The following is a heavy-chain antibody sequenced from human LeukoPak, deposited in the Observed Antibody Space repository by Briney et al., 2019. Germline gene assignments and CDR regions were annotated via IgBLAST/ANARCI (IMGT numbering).Heavy chain of an antibody. CDR2: INLDGSEK. Sequence: GGSLRLSCAASEFTFSSYWMNWVRQAPGKGLEWVANINLDGSEKYYVDSVKGLFTISRDNAKKPLYLQKSRLGADATAVYCCARVMHRGYPCGMDVWGQGTTVTVSS. V-gene: IGHV3-7*01. CDR1: EFTFSSYW. D-gene: IGHD5-18*01. J-gene: IGHJ6*01. CDR3: ARVMHRGYPCGMDV.